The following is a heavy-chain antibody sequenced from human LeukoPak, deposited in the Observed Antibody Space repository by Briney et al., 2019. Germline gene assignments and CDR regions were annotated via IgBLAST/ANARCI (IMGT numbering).Heavy chain of an antibody. J-gene: IGHJ4*02. CDR2: ISSSSSYI. CDR1: GFTLSSYS. Sequence: PGGSPRLSCAASGFTLSSYSMKWVREAPGKGLEWVSSISSSSSYIYYADSVKGRFTISRDNAKNSLYLQMNSLRAEDTAVYYCARDNGDCSSTSCHSWGQGTLVTVSS. V-gene: IGHV3-21*01. CDR3: ARDNGDCSSTSCHS. D-gene: IGHD2-2*01.